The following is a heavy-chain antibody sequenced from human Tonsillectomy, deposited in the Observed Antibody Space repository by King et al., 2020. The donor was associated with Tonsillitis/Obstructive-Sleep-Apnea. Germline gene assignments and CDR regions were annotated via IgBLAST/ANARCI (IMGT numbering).Heavy chain of an antibody. J-gene: IGHJ4*02. V-gene: IGHV3-48*02. Sequence: VQLVESGGGLVQPGGSLRLSCAASGFTFSSYSMNWVRQAPGEGLEWISYISSSSSTIYYVDSVKGRFTISRDNAKNSLYLQMNSLRDEDTAVYYCARVGGSGRYADDYWGQGTLVTVSS. CDR2: ISSSSSTI. CDR3: ARVGGSGRYADDY. CDR1: GFTFSSYS. D-gene: IGHD1-26*01.